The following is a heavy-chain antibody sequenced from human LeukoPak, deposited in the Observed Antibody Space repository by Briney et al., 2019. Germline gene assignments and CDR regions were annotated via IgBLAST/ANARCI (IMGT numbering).Heavy chain of an antibody. V-gene: IGHV6-1*01. J-gene: IGHJ4*02. Sequence: SQTLSVTCAISGDSVSSINGAWNSVRQSPSRGLERLGRTYYRSKWYSDYAVPIQGRISINPDTSKNQFTLHLFSVTPDDTAIYYCARDVATTGWYTFDYWGQGTRVTVSS. CDR1: GDSVSSINGA. D-gene: IGHD6-19*01. CDR3: ARDVATTGWYTFDY. CDR2: TYYRSKWYS.